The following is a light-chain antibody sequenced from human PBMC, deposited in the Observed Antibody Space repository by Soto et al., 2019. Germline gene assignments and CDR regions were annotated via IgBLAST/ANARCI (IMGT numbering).Light chain of an antibody. Sequence: EIVLTQSPGTLSLSAGERATLSCRASQSVSSGYITWYQQKPGQTPTVLIYGASNRATGVPDRFSGSESGKDFTPTISSGGPEDVAFYYCRHYETSPTLGQGTKVDIK. CDR1: QSVSSGY. CDR2: GAS. J-gene: IGKJ2*01. CDR3: RHYETSPT. V-gene: IGKV3-20*01.